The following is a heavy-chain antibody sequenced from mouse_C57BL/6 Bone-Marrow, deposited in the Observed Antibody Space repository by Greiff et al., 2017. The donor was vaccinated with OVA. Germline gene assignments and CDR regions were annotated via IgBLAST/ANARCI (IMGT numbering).Heavy chain of an antibody. V-gene: IGHV5-12*01. CDR2: ISNGGGST. CDR1: GFTFSDYY. Sequence: EVHLVESGGGLVQPGGSLKLSCAASGFTFSDYYMYWVRQTPEKRLEWVAYISNGGGSTYYPDTVKGRFTISRDNAKNTLYLQMSRLKSEDTAMYYCARHLYFDYWGQGTTLTVSS. J-gene: IGHJ2*01. CDR3: ARHLYFDY.